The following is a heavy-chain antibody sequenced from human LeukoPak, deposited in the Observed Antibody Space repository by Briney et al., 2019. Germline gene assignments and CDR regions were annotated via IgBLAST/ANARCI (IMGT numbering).Heavy chain of an antibody. Sequence: GGSLRLSCVASGFTFSSNGMHWVRQAPGKGLEWVTFIQYDGSKKYYADSVKGRFTISRDNAKNSLYLQMNSLRAEDTAVYYCATLQDYYYYMDAWGKGTTVTVSS. CDR1: GFTFSSNG. J-gene: IGHJ6*03. CDR3: ATLQDYYYYMDA. V-gene: IGHV3-30*02. CDR2: IQYDGSKK. D-gene: IGHD4-11*01.